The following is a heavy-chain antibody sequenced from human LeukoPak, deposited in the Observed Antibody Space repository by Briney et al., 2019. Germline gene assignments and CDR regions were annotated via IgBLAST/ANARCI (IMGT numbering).Heavy chain of an antibody. V-gene: IGHV1-24*01. D-gene: IGHD1-1*01. J-gene: IGHJ4*02. CDR2: FDPEDGET. CDR1: GYTLTELS. Sequence: GASVKVSCKVSGYTLTELSMHWVRQAPGKGLEWVGGFDPEDGETIYAQKFQGRVTMTEDTSTDTAYMELSSLRSEDTAVYYCAKLTTGRGSYYFDYWGQGTLVTVPS. CDR3: AKLTTGRGSYYFDY.